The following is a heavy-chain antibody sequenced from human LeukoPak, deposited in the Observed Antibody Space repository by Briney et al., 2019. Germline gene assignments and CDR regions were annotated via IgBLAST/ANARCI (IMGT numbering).Heavy chain of an antibody. V-gene: IGHV1-18*01. CDR2: ISGYNDKK. J-gene: IGHJ4*02. CDR1: GYTLNTYG. CDR3: ARDRDSIAVAGSPRYCDY. D-gene: IGHD6-19*01. Sequence: ASVKVSCKASGYTLNTYGVSWVRQAPGQGLGWMGWISGYNDKKEFAQKFQGRVTMTTDASTNTAYMELRSLTYDDTAVYYCARDRDSIAVAGSPRYCDYWGQGSLVTVSS.